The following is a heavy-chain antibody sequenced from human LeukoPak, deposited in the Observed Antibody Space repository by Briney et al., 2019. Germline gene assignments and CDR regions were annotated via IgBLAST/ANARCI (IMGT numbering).Heavy chain of an antibody. CDR2: IDSTGNDL. V-gene: IGHV3-48*03. CDR1: GFTFNTYE. D-gene: IGHD2-21*02. CDR3: ARGDLVVTLEGPIDY. Sequence: GGSLRLSCAASGFTFNTYEMIWVRQSPGKGLEWLSFIDSTGNDLKYTDSVKGRFTISRDNAKNSLHLQMNSLRAEDTAVYYCARGDLVVTLEGPIDYWGQGTLVTVSS. J-gene: IGHJ4*02.